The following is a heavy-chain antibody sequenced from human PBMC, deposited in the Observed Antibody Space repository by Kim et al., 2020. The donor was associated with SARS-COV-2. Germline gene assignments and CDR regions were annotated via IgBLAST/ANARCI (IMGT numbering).Heavy chain of an antibody. D-gene: IGHD3-22*01. V-gene: IGHV1-69*02. J-gene: IGHJ4*02. CDR2: IIPILGIA. CDR1: GGTFSSYT. CDR3: AILGTRITMIVADY. Sequence: SVKVSCKASGGTFSSYTISWVRQAPGQGLEWMGRIIPILGIANYAQKFQGRVTITADKPTSTAYMELSSLRSEDTAVYYCAILGTRITMIVADYWGQGTLVAVSS.